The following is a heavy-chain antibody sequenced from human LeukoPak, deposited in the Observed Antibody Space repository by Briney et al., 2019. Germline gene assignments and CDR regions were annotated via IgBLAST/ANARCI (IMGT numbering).Heavy chain of an antibody. D-gene: IGHD1-14*01. Sequence: GGSLRLSCAASGFTFSSYWMSWVRQAPGKGLEWVANIKEDGSEKYYVDSVRGRFSIFRDNDKNSLYLQMNSLRVEDTVVYYCASGKGPGYWGQGTLVTVSS. V-gene: IGHV3-7*01. CDR3: ASGKGPGY. CDR1: GFTFSSYW. J-gene: IGHJ4*02. CDR2: IKEDGSEK.